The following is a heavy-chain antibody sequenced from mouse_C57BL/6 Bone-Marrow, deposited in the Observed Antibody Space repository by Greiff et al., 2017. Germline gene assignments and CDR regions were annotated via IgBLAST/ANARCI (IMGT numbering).Heavy chain of an antibody. CDR3: ATRYYGSSYWYFDV. CDR2: LDPSDSYT. D-gene: IGHD1-1*01. J-gene: IGHJ1*03. Sequence: QVQLQQPGAELVMPGASVKLSCKASGYTFTSYWMHWVKQRPGQGLEWIGELDPSDSYTNYNQKFKGKSTLTVDKSSSTAYMQLSSLTSEDSAVYYCATRYYGSSYWYFDVWGTGTTVTVSS. V-gene: IGHV1-69*01. CDR1: GYTFTSYW.